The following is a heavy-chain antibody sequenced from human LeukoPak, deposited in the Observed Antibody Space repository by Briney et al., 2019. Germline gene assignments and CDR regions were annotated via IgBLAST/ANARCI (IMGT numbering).Heavy chain of an antibody. V-gene: IGHV1-8*01. J-gene: IGHJ2*01. D-gene: IGHD3-10*01. CDR2: MNPSSGNT. Sequence: ASVKVSCKASGYTFTSYDINWVRQATGQGLEWMGWMNPSSGNTGYAQKFQGRVTMTRNTSISTAYMELSSLRSEDTAVYYCARLDGGSGSYMAPGYFDLWGRGTLVTVSS. CDR1: GYTFTSYD. CDR3: ARLDGGSGSYMAPGYFDL.